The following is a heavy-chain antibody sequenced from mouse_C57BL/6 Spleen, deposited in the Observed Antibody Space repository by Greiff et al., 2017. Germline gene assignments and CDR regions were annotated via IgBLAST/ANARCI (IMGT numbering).Heavy chain of an antibody. V-gene: IGHV1-55*01. Sequence: QVQLQQPGAELVKPGASVKMSCKASGYTFTSYWITWVKQRPGQGLEWIGDIYPGSGSTNYNEKFKSKATLTVDTSSSTAYMQLSSLTSEDSAVYYCARTGTTVVADAMDYWGQGTSVTVSS. CDR1: GYTFTSYW. J-gene: IGHJ4*01. D-gene: IGHD1-1*01. CDR2: IYPGSGST. CDR3: ARTGTTVVADAMDY.